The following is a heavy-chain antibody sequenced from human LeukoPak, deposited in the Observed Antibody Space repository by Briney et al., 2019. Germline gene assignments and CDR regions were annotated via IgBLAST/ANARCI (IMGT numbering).Heavy chain of an antibody. J-gene: IGHJ5*02. CDR3: ARLELAAAGSRWFDP. V-gene: IGHV4-59*01. D-gene: IGHD6-13*01. CDR1: GGSISSYY. Sequence: SETLSLTCTVSGGSISSYYWSWIRQPPGKGLEWIGYIYYSGSTNYNPSLKSRVTISVDTSKNQFSLKLSSVTAADTAVYYCARLELAAAGSRWFDPWGQGTLVTVSS. CDR2: IYYSGST.